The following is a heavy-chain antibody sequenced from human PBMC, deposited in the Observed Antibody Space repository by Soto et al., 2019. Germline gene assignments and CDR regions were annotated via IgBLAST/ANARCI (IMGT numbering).Heavy chain of an antibody. J-gene: IGHJ5*02. V-gene: IGHV3-21*01. Sequence: GGSLRLSCAASGFTFSSYSMNWVRQAPGKGLEWVSSISRSSSYIYYADSVKGRFTISRDNAKNSLYLQMNSLRAEDTAVYYCARDPIIAMVRGVINWFDPGGQGTLVTVSS. D-gene: IGHD3-10*01. CDR1: GFTFSSYS. CDR3: ARDPIIAMVRGVINWFDP. CDR2: ISRSSSYI.